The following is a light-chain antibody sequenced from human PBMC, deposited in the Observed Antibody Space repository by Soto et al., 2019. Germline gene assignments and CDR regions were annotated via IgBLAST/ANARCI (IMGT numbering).Light chain of an antibody. J-gene: IGLJ2*01. CDR2: EVS. CDR1: SSDVGGYSY. CDR3: SSYGGSNNLV. Sequence: QSALTQPPSASGSPGQSVTISCTGASSDVGGYSYVSWYQQYPGKAPKLMIYEVSKRPSGVPDRFSGSKFGNTASLTVSGLQAEDEADYYCSSYGGSNNLVFGGGTKLTV. V-gene: IGLV2-8*01.